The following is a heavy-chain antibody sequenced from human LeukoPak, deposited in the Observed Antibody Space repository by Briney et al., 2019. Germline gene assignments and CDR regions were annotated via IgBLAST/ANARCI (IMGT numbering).Heavy chain of an antibody. CDR2: IYSGGST. D-gene: IGHD6-13*01. Sequence: TGGSLRLSCAASGFTVSSNYMSWVRQAPGKGLEWVSVIYSGGSTYYADSVKGRFTISRDNSKNTLYLQMNSLRAEDTAVYYCARDPPFIAATTEYFQHWGQGTLVTVSS. V-gene: IGHV3-66*01. CDR3: ARDPPFIAATTEYFQH. CDR1: GFTVSSNY. J-gene: IGHJ1*01.